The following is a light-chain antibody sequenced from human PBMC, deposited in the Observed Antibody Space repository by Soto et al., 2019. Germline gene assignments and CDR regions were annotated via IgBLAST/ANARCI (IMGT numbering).Light chain of an antibody. J-gene: IGKJ1*01. Sequence: EIVLTQSPGTLSLSPGERATLSCRASQSVGSTYLAWYRQKPGQPPRLLIYGTSSRATGIPDRFSGSGSGTDFTLTISSLEPEDFAVYYCQQYGNSLWTFGQGTKVDIK. V-gene: IGKV3-20*01. CDR3: QQYGNSLWT. CDR2: GTS. CDR1: QSVGSTY.